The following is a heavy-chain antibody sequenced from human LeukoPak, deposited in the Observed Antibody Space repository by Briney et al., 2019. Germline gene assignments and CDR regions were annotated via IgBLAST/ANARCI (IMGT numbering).Heavy chain of an antibody. Sequence: SETLSLTCAVYGGSFSGYYWSWIRQPPGKGLEWSGEINHSGSTNYNPSLKSRVTISVDTSKNQFSLKLSSVTAADTAVYYCARYSSGYYVWGQGTLVTVSS. D-gene: IGHD3-22*01. CDR3: ARYSSGYYV. CDR1: GGSFSGYY. J-gene: IGHJ4*02. V-gene: IGHV4-34*01. CDR2: INHSGST.